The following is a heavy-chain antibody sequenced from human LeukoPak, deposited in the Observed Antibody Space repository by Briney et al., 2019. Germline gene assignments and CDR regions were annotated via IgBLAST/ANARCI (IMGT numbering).Heavy chain of an antibody. Sequence: GGSLRLSCAASGFTFSSYEMKWVRQAPGKGLEWGSYISSSGSTIYYADSVKGRFTISRDNAKNSLYLQMNSLRAEDTAVYYCARGYYYGSGRLDYWGQGTLVTVSS. CDR3: ARGYYYGSGRLDY. D-gene: IGHD3-10*01. V-gene: IGHV3-48*03. J-gene: IGHJ4*02. CDR1: GFTFSSYE. CDR2: ISSSGSTI.